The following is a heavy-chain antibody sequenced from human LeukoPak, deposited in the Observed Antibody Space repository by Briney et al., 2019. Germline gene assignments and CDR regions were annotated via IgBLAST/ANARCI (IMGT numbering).Heavy chain of an antibody. J-gene: IGHJ4*02. V-gene: IGHV3-7*01. D-gene: IGHD6-13*01. Sequence: GGSLRLSCAASGFTFSAYAMSWVRQAPGKGLEWVANIKLDGSDKYYVDSVRGRFTISRDNAKNSLYLQMDSLRAEDTALYYCARDRDSSGSWEINFDYWGQGTLVTVSS. CDR2: IKLDGSDK. CDR3: ARDRDSSGSWEINFDY. CDR1: GFTFSAYA.